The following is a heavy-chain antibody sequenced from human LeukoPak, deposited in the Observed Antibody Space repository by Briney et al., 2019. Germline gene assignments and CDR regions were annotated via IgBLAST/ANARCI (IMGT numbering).Heavy chain of an antibody. CDR2: INSDGSTT. V-gene: IGHV3-74*03. J-gene: IGHJ4*02. Sequence: GGSLRLSCAVSGFTFSTYWMHWVRQVPGKGLVWVSRINSDGSTTTYADSVKGRFTISRDNAKNTLYLQMNSLRAEDTALYYCARVGGPGWYGYWGQGTLVTVSS. CDR1: GFTFSTYW. D-gene: IGHD6-19*01. CDR3: ARVGGPGWYGY.